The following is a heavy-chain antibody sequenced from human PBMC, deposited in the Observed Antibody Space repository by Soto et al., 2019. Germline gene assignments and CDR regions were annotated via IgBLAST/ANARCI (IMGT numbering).Heavy chain of an antibody. CDR3: VKDQTAGGLDC. J-gene: IGHJ4*02. Sequence: EMQLVESGGGLVQPGGSLRLSCAASGFTSNDHAMHWIRQVPGKGLEWVSGIYWHGDRIDYADSVKGRFAISRDNAKNSLYLQMNSLRPEDTALYYCVKDQTAGGLDCWGQGTLVTVSS. D-gene: IGHD2-21*02. CDR1: GFTSNDHA. CDR2: IYWHGDRI. V-gene: IGHV3-9*02.